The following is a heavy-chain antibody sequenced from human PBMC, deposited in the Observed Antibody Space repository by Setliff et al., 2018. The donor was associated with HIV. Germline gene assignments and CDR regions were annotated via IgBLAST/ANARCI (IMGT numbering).Heavy chain of an antibody. CDR3: ARDARWLQFPYFDY. V-gene: IGHV4-61*09. J-gene: IGHJ4*01. D-gene: IGHD5-12*01. CDR1: GGSITSGNYF. Sequence: PSETLSLTCTVSGGSITSGNYFWTWIRQPAGKGLEWIGHIYTDGSTNYTPSFRSRVTISVDSSKNQFSLKLSSVTAADTAVYYCARDARWLQFPYFDYWGQGALVTVSS. CDR2: IYTDGST.